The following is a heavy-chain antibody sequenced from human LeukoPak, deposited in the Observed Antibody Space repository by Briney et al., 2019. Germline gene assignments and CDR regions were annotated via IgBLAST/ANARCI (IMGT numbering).Heavy chain of an antibody. J-gene: IGHJ6*02. CDR1: GYTFTSYG. D-gene: IGHD3-9*01. CDR3: ARDGAYDILTGYGMDV. Sequence: GASVKVSCKASGYTFTSYGISWVRQAPGQGLELLGWISTYNGHTNYAQKLQGRVTMTTDTSTSTAYMELRSLRSDDTAVYYFARDGAYDILTGYGMDVWGQGTTVTVSS. CDR2: ISTYNGHT. V-gene: IGHV1-18*01.